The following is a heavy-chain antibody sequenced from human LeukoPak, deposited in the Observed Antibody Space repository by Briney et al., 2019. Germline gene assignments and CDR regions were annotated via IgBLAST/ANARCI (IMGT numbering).Heavy chain of an antibody. CDR3: AAELYSGTYGRCCSFAF. Sequence: ASVKVSYRASGFTFRNSAIQWVRQARGQRLEWIGWIIVGSGRTHYSQNLQERLTITRDMSTNTAYMELSSLRSEDTAVYYCAAELYSGTYGRCCSFAFWGQGTPVTVSS. V-gene: IGHV1-58*02. J-gene: IGHJ4*02. CDR1: GFTFRNSA. CDR2: IIVGSGRT. D-gene: IGHD1-26*01.